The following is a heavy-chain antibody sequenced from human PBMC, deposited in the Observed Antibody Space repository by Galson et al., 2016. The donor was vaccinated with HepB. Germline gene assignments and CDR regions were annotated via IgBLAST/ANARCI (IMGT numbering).Heavy chain of an antibody. D-gene: IGHD6-13*01. Sequence: SLRLSCAASGFTFITSVMSWVRQTPGKGLEWVSSFRRRANTQYADSVRGRFTASRDDAKGTLFLQMNSLTADDTAVYYWVKDRPYGTGWYGCSESWGQGTLVIVSS. CDR1: GFTFITSV. CDR2: FRRRANT. V-gene: IGHV3-23*01. CDR3: VKDRPYGTGWYGCSES. J-gene: IGHJ5*02.